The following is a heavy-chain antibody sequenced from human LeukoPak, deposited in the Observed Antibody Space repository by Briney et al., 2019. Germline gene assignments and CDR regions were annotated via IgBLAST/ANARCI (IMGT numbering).Heavy chain of an antibody. J-gene: IGHJ4*02. CDR3: ARDLGYYGSSGYDY. V-gene: IGHV3-21*04. Sequence: GGSLRLSCAASGFTFSSYSMNWVRQAPGKGLEWVSSISSSSSYIYYADSVKGRFTISRDNAKNSLYLQMNSLRAEDTAVYYCARDLGYYGSSGYDYWGQGTLVTVSS. CDR1: GFTFSSYS. CDR2: ISSSSSYI. D-gene: IGHD3-22*01.